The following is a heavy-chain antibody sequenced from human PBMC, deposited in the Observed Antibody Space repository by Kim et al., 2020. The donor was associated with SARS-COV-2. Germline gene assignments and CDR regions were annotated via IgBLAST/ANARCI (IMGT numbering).Heavy chain of an antibody. CDR3: ARPWEGKHNWFDP. CDR2: INPNSGGT. V-gene: IGHV1-2*02. CDR1: GYTFTGYY. D-gene: IGHD1-26*01. J-gene: IGHJ5*02. Sequence: ASVKVSCKASGYTFTGYYMNWVRQAPGQGLEWMGWINPNSGGTNYAQKFQGRVTMTRDTSISTAYMELSRLRSDDTAVYYCARPWEGKHNWFDPWGQGTLVTVSS.